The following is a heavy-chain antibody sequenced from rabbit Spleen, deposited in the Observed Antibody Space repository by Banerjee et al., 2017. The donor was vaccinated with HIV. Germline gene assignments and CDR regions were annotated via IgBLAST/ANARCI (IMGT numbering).Heavy chain of an antibody. Sequence: QLKESGGGLVQPGGSLKLSCKASGFTLNNYWMSWVRQAPGKGLEWIGYIDPIFGTTHYASWVNGRFTISSDNAQNTVDLQLNSLTAADTATYFCARSTYGYDDYGDLYYAAMDLWGPGTLVTVS. CDR2: IDPIFGTT. CDR1: GFTLNNYW. J-gene: IGHJ6*01. V-gene: IGHV1S7*01. D-gene: IGHD2-1*01. CDR3: ARSTYGYDDYGDLYYAAMDL.